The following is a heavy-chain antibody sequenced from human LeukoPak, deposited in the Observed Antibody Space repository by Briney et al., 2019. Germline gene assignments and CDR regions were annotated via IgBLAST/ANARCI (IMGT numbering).Heavy chain of an antibody. CDR3: ARDIQNVDTPMALDY. D-gene: IGHD5-18*01. V-gene: IGHV3-30*04. J-gene: IGHJ4*02. CDR2: VSYDGTNK. CDR1: GFIFSHYA. Sequence: GGSLRLSCAASGFIFSHYAMHWVRLAPGKGLEWVAVVSYDGTNKCYADSVKGRFTISRDNSKNTPYLQMNSLRAEDTAMYYCARDIQNVDTPMALDYWGQGTLVTVSS.